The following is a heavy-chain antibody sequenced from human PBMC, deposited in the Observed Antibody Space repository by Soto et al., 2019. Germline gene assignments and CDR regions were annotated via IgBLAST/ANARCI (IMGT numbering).Heavy chain of an antibody. CDR3: ARREIQGPIDY. D-gene: IGHD1-26*01. V-gene: IGHV4-28*01. CDR2: IYYSGTT. J-gene: IGHJ4*02. Sequence: QVQLQESGPGLVKPSDTLSLTCAVSGYSISSSNWWGWIRQPPGKGLEWIGYIYYSGTTYYNPSLKRRVTMPVDTSKNQFYLKLISVTAVDTPVYYCARREIQGPIDYWGQVTLVTVSS. CDR1: GYSISSSNW.